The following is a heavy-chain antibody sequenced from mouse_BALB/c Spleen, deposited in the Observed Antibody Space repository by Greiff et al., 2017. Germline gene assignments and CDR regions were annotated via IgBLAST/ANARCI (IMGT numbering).Heavy chain of an antibody. Sequence: DVMLVESGGGLVKPGGSLKLSCAASGFTFSDYYMYWVRQTPEKRLEWVATISDGGSYTYYPDSVKGRFTISRDNAKNNLYLQMSSLKSEDTAMYYCARDGNYGAMDYWGQGTSVTVSS. CDR1: GFTFSDYY. CDR2: ISDGGSYT. V-gene: IGHV5-4*02. D-gene: IGHD2-1*01. J-gene: IGHJ4*01. CDR3: ARDGNYGAMDY.